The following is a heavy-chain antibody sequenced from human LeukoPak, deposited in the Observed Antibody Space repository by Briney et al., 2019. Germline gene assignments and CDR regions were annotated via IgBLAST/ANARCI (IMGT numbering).Heavy chain of an antibody. CDR3: ARAGTRGYSAYGSHYFDY. V-gene: IGHV4-39*07. CDR2: IYYSGST. CDR1: GGSISSSSYY. Sequence: PSETLSLTCTVSGGSISSSSYYWGWIRQPPGKGLEWIGSIYYSGSTYYNPSLKSRVTISVDTSKNQFSLNLSSVTAADTAIYYCARAGTRGYSAYGSHYFDYWGQGTRVTVSS. D-gene: IGHD5-12*01. J-gene: IGHJ4*02.